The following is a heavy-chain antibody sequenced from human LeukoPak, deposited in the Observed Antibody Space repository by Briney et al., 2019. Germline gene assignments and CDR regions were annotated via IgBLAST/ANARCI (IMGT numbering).Heavy chain of an antibody. CDR3: ARDSSSWYAEYFQH. Sequence: PGRSLRLSCAASGFTFSDYYMSWIRQAPGKGLEWVSYISSSGSTIYYADSVKGRFTISRDNAKNSLYLQMNSLRAEDTAVYYCARDSSSWYAEYFQHWGQGTLVTVSS. D-gene: IGHD6-13*01. V-gene: IGHV3-11*01. CDR2: ISSSGSTI. CDR1: GFTFSDYY. J-gene: IGHJ1*01.